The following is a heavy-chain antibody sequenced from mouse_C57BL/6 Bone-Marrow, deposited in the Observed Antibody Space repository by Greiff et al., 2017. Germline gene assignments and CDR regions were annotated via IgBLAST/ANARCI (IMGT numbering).Heavy chain of an antibody. Sequence: QVQLQQPGAELVKPGASVKLSCKASGYTFTSYWMHWVKQMPGQGLEWIGMIHPNSGSTNYNEKFKSKATLTVDKSSSTAYMQLSSLTSEDSAVYYCARVGYDYDLHFDYWGQGTTLTVSS. CDR2: IHPNSGST. CDR3: ARVGYDYDLHFDY. D-gene: IGHD2-4*01. CDR1: GYTFTSYW. J-gene: IGHJ2*01. V-gene: IGHV1-64*01.